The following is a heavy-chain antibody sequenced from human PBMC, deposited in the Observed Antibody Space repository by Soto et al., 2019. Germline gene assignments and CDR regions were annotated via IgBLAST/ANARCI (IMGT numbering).Heavy chain of an antibody. Sequence: GWSLRLSCASSGFTFSGSGIHWVRQASGKGLEWVGRIRTKTNNYATAYAASVKGRFTISRDDSKNMAYLQMNSLKTEDTAVYYCTAMAGIDYWGQGTLVTVSS. D-gene: IGHD6-19*01. CDR2: IRTKTNNYAT. CDR1: GFTFSGSG. J-gene: IGHJ4*02. V-gene: IGHV3-73*01. CDR3: TAMAGIDY.